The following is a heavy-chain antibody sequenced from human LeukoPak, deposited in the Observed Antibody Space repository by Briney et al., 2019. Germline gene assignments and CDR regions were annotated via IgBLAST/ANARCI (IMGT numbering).Heavy chain of an antibody. V-gene: IGHV3-15*01. CDR3: AKGGRDIAAAGRFLDC. D-gene: IGHD6-13*01. Sequence: PGGSLRLSCAGSGLTFSNTWMTWVRQAPGKGLEWVGRIKSKTDGGTTDYTAPVKGRFTISRDNSKNTLYLHMNSLRAEDTAVYYCAKGGRDIAAAGRFLDCWGQGTLVTVSS. CDR1: GLTFSNTW. J-gene: IGHJ4*02. CDR2: IKSKTDGGTT.